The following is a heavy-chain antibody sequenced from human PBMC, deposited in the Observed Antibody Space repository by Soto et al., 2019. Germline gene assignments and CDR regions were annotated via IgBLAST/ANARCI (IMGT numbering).Heavy chain of an antibody. V-gene: IGHV1-69*06. CDR3: ARGARITIFGXVIQTREWDDYYYGMDV. D-gene: IGHD3-3*01. J-gene: IGHJ6*02. CDR1: GGTFSSCA. CDR2: IIPIFGTA. Sequence: SVKVSCKASGGTFSSCAISWVRQAPGQGLEWMGGIIPIFGTANYAQKFQGRVTITADKSTSTAYMELSSLRSEDTAVYYCARGARITIFGXVIQTREWDDYYYGMDVWGQGTTVTVSS.